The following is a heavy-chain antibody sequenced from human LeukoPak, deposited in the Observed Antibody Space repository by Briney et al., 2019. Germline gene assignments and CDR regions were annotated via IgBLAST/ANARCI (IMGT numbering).Heavy chain of an antibody. D-gene: IGHD1-26*01. J-gene: IGHJ4*02. CDR2: IYYSGST. CDR1: GGSVSSGNSY. CDR3: ARHLSGIGLYYFDY. Sequence: SETLSLTCTGSGGSVSSGNSYWGWILQPPGWRLEWVGSIYYSGSTYYNPSLKSRVTISVDTSKNQFSLKLRFVTATDTSVYYCARHLSGIGLYYFDYWGQGTLVTVSS. V-gene: IGHV4-39*01.